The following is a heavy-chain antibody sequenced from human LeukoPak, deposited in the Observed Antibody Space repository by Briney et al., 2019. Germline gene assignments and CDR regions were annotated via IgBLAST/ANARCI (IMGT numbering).Heavy chain of an antibody. V-gene: IGHV1-46*01. Sequence: ASVKVSCKASGYTFTSYYMHWVRQAPGQGLEWMGIINPSGGSTSYAQKFQGRVTMTRDTSTSTVYMELSSLRSEDTAVYYCAREFAGYDFWSGYPDYWGQGTLVTVSS. J-gene: IGHJ4*02. CDR1: GYTFTSYY. CDR3: AREFAGYDFWSGYPDY. CDR2: INPSGGST. D-gene: IGHD3-3*01.